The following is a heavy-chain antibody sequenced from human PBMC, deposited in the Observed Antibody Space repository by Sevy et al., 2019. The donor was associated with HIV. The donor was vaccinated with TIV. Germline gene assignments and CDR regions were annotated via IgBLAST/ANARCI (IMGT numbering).Heavy chain of an antibody. CDR3: AGHLPSGSSWFLDRFDP. CDR2: IDPDDSHT. V-gene: IGHV5-51*01. Sequence: GESLKISCKASGYNFTKYWIGWVCQMPGKGLEWMGIIDPDDSHTRYSQSFQGQVTISADKSISTAYLQWRSLKASDTAMYYCAGHLPSGSSWFLDRFDPWGQGTLVTVSS. J-gene: IGHJ5*02. CDR1: GYNFTKYW. D-gene: IGHD3-10*01.